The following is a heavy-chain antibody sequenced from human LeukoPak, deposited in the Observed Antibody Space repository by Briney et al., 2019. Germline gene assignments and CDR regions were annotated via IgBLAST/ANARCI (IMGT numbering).Heavy chain of an antibody. CDR2: IYYSGST. CDR3: AKKGWNYFFDH. Sequence: KTSETLSLTCTVSGASISSYYWSWIRQPPGKGLEWIGYIYYSGSTNYNPSLKSRVTISVDTSKNQFSLNLSSVTAADTAVYYCAKKGWNYFFDHWGQGTLVTVSS. V-gene: IGHV4-59*01. D-gene: IGHD1-7*01. J-gene: IGHJ4*02. CDR1: GASISSYY.